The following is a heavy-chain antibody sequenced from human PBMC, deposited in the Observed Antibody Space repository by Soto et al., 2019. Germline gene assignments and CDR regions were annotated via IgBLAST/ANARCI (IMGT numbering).Heavy chain of an antibody. CDR3: ARDKYYDSTGTVDF. J-gene: IGHJ4*02. CDR2: IYHRGNT. D-gene: IGHD3-22*01. Sequence: WTWIRQPPGKGLEWIGYIYHRGNTNYNPSLKSRVTFSVDTSKNQFSLKLSSVTAADTAVYYCARDKYYDSTGTVDFWGQGTLVTVSS. V-gene: IGHV4-59*01.